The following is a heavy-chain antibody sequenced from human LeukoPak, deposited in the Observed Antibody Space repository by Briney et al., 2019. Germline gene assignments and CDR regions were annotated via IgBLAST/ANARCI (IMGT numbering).Heavy chain of an antibody. J-gene: IGHJ5*02. CDR1: GYTFTSYG. D-gene: IGHD1-26*01. Sequence: EASVKVSCKASGYTFTSYGISWVRQAPGQGLEWLGLITPSGGSTWYAQKFQGRVTMTRDMSTSTDYMELSSLRSEDTAVYYCARDNSVGDYAWWFDPWGQGTLVTVSS. CDR3: ARDNSVGDYAWWFDP. V-gene: IGHV1-46*01. CDR2: ITPSGGST.